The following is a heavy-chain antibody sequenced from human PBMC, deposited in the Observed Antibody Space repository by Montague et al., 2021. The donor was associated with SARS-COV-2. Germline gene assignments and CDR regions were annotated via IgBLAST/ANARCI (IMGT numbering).Heavy chain of an antibody. J-gene: IGHJ6*02. D-gene: IGHD2-2*01. Sequence: TLSLTCTVSSGSISSGSYYWSWIRQPAGKGLEWIGRIYISGSTNYNPSLKSRVTMSVDTSKNQFSLKLSSVTAADTAVYYCARTVVVPAAMSRYYGMDVWGQGTSVTVSS. CDR2: IYISGST. CDR3: ARTVVVPAAMSRYYGMDV. V-gene: IGHV4-61*02. CDR1: SGSISSGSYY.